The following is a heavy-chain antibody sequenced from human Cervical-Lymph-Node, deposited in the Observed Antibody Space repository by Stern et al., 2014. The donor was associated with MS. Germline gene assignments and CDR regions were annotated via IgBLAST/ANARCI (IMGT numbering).Heavy chain of an antibody. J-gene: IGHJ4*02. CDR3: ARGFVADTAMDFDY. D-gene: IGHD5-18*01. Sequence: VQLVESGAEVKKPGASVKVSCKASGYTFTSYDINWVRQATGQGLEWMGWMNPNSGNTGYAQKFQGRVTMTRNTSISTAYMELSSLRSEDTAVYYCARGFVADTAMDFDYWGQGTLVTVSS. CDR2: MNPNSGNT. CDR1: GYTFTSYD. V-gene: IGHV1-8*01.